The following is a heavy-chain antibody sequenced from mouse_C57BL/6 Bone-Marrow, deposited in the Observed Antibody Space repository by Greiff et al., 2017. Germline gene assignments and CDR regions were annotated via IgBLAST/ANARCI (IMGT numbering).Heavy chain of an antibody. Sequence: EVQLQQSGPELVKPGASVKISCKASGYTFTDYYMNWVKQSHGKSLEWIGDINPNNGGTSYNQKFKGKATLTVDKSSSTAYMELRSLTSEDSAVYYCARERKFGYYVSSCAMDYWGQGTSVTVSS. J-gene: IGHJ4*01. CDR1: GYTFTDYY. CDR3: ARERKFGYYVSSCAMDY. V-gene: IGHV1-26*01. D-gene: IGHD1-1*01. CDR2: INPNNGGT.